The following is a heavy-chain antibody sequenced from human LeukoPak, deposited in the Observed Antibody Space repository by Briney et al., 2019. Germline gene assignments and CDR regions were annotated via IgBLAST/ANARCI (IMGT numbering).Heavy chain of an antibody. CDR1: GYTFTSYG. V-gene: IGHV1-18*01. J-gene: IGHJ4*02. CDR2: ISAYNGNT. CDR3: ARDAPTYYYDSSGYSLPFGFVD. Sequence: GASVKVSCKASGYTFTSYGISWVRQAPGQGLEWMGWISAYNGNTNYAQKLQGRVTMTTDTSTSTAYMELRSLKSDDTAVYYCARDAPTYYYDSSGYSLPFGFVDWGQGTLVTVSS. D-gene: IGHD3-22*01.